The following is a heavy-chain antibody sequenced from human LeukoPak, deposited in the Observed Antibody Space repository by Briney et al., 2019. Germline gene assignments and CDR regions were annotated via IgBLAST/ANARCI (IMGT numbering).Heavy chain of an antibody. CDR1: GFTFSSYD. V-gene: IGHV3-13*01. CDR3: ARAPTGVGATPGAFDY. D-gene: IGHD1-26*01. CDR2: IGTAGDT. J-gene: IGHJ4*02. Sequence: GGSLRLSCAASGFTFSSYDMHWVRHATGKGLEWVSAIGTAGDTYYPGSVKGRFTISRENAKNSLYLQMNSLRAGDTAVYYCARAPTGVGATPGAFDYWGQGTLVTVSS.